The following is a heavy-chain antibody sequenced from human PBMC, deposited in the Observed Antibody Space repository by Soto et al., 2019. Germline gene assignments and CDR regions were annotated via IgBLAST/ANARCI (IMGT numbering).Heavy chain of an antibody. D-gene: IGHD4-17*01. CDR1: GFTFRDFA. CDR2: VTASGDSA. Sequence: PXGSLRLSCEAAGFTFRDFAMSWVRQAPGKGLEWVSYVTASGDSASYADSVKGRLTISRDNSKNTLYLEMNSLTAEDTALYYCAKSTPVTAFYWGQGSLVTVSS. CDR3: AKSTPVTAFY. J-gene: IGHJ4*02. V-gene: IGHV3-23*01.